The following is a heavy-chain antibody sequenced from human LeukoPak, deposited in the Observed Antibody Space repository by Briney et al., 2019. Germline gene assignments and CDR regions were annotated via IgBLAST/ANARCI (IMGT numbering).Heavy chain of an antibody. D-gene: IGHD5-24*01. Sequence: SETLSLTCSVSGDSISSYYWGWIRQPPGKGLEWIGYIYHSGSTNYNPSLKSRVTISVDTSKNQLSLKLSSVTAADTAVYYCARLSRRDGYPDAFDIWGQGTMVTVS. J-gene: IGHJ3*02. CDR2: IYHSGST. V-gene: IGHV4-59*08. CDR1: GDSISSYY. CDR3: ARLSRRDGYPDAFDI.